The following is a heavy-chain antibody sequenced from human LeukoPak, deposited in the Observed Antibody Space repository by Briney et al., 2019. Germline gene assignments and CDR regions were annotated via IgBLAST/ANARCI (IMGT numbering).Heavy chain of an antibody. D-gene: IGHD6-13*01. V-gene: IGHV3-33*01. CDR2: IWYDGSNK. Sequence: GGSLRLSCAASGFTFSSYGMHWVRQAPSKGLEWVAVIWYDGSNKYYADSVKGRFTISRDNSKNTLYLQMNSLRAEDTAVYYCARDVAAAGNDNWFDPWGQGTLVTVSS. CDR1: GFTFSSYG. J-gene: IGHJ5*02. CDR3: ARDVAAAGNDNWFDP.